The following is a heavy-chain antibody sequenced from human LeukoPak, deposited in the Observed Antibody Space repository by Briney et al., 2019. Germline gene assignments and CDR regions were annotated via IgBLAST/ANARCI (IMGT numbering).Heavy chain of an antibody. CDR1: GFIFTNYF. CDR2: IKHDGSEK. J-gene: IGHJ4*02. D-gene: IGHD3-3*01. V-gene: IGHV3-7*01. CDR3: ATDRGWRTSGYYLYYFEY. Sequence: PGGSLRLSCAASGFIFTNYFMSWVRQAPGKGLEWVASIKHDGSEKYYVDSVRGRFTISRDNTMNSLYLQMSSLRAEDKAAYYCATDRGWRTSGYYLYYFEYWGQGTLVTYSS.